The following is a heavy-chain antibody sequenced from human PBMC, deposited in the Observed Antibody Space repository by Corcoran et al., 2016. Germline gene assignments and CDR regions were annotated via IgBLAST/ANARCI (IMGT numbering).Heavy chain of an antibody. CDR2: INSDGSST. Sequence: EVQLVESGGGLVQPGGSLRLSCAASGFTFSSYWMHWVRQAPGKGLVWVSRINSDGSSTSYADPVKGRFTISRDNAKNTMYLQMNSLRAEDTAVYYCARDVAIGYCSGGSCYSSGHDAFDIWGQGTMVTVSS. V-gene: IGHV3-74*01. CDR3: ARDVAIGYCSGGSCYSSGHDAFDI. J-gene: IGHJ3*02. D-gene: IGHD2-15*01. CDR1: GFTFSSYW.